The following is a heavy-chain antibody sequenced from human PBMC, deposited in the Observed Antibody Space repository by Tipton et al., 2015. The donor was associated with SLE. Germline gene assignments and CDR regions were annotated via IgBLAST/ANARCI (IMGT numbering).Heavy chain of an antibody. Sequence: SLRLSCAASGFTFSSYAMSWVRQAPGKGLEWVSVIYSGGSTYYADSVKGRFTISRENAKNSLYLQMNSLRAEDTAVYYCARGYKSAFDIWGQGTMVTVSS. CDR3: ARGYKSAFDI. V-gene: IGHV3-23*03. CDR2: IYSGGST. J-gene: IGHJ3*02. CDR1: GFTFSSYA. D-gene: IGHD1-1*01.